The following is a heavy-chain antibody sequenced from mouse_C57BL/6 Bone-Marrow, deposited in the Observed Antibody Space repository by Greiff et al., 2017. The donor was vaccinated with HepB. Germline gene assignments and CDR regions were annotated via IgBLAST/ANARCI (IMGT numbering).Heavy chain of an antibody. CDR1: GYSITSGYY. CDR3: AREDYGNHLDY. V-gene: IGHV3-6*01. CDR2: ISYDGSN. D-gene: IGHD2-1*01. J-gene: IGHJ2*01. Sequence: VQLKESGPGLVKPSQSLSLTCSVTGYSITSGYYWNWIRQFPGNKLEWMGYISYDGSNNYNPSLKNRISITRDTSKNQFFLKLNSVTTEDTATYYCAREDYGNHLDYWGQGTTLTVSS.